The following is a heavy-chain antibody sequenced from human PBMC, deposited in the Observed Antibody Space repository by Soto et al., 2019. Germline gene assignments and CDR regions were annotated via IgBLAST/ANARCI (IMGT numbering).Heavy chain of an antibody. CDR2: TYYRSKWYN. CDR1: GDSVSSNSAA. Sequence: QSQTLSLTCAISGDSVSSNSAAWNWIRQSPSRGLEWLGRTYYRSKWYNDYAVSVKSRITINPDTSKNQFSLQLNSVTPEDTAVYYCARGSLDRTTSGHPISLFGVRDMGSSYYFDYWGQGTLVTVSS. V-gene: IGHV6-1*01. CDR3: ARGSLDRTTSGHPISLFGVRDMGSSYYFDY. J-gene: IGHJ4*02. D-gene: IGHD6-6*01.